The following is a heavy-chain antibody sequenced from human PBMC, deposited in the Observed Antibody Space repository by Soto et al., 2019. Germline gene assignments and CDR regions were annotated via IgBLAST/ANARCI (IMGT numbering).Heavy chain of an antibody. CDR1: GFTFSSYW. V-gene: IGHV3-74*01. Sequence: EVQLVESGGGLVQPGESLRLSCAASGFTFSSYWMHWVRQAPGKGLVWVAHIDTDGSSTSYADSVKGRFTISRDNAKNHWYWQMNSGGAEEMAVVTCVRDDLGVGMDYGGRGTRVTVSS. CDR2: IDTDGSST. CDR3: VRDDLGVGMDY. D-gene: IGHD1-26*01. J-gene: IGHJ4*02.